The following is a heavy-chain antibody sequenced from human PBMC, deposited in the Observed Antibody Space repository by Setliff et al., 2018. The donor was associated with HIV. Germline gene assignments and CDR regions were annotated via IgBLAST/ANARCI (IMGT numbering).Heavy chain of an antibody. CDR2: IHHSGST. J-gene: IGHJ6*03. V-gene: IGHV4-59*01. D-gene: IGHD6-13*01. Sequence: SETLSLTCIVSGGSISNYYWGWIRQSPGKGLEWIGFIHHSGSTNYNPSLESRVTISLDTANNHFSLNPRSVTAADTAVYYCSRQQLDGFRYKYYYMDVWGKGTTVTVSS. CDR3: SRQQLDGFRYKYYYMDV. CDR1: GGSISNYY.